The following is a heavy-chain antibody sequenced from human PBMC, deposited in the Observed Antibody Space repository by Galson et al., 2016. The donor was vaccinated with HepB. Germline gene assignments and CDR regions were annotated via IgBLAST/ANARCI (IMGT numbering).Heavy chain of an antibody. J-gene: IGHJ5*02. CDR1: GDSMSRDVYY. CDR3: ARDEDSNYAWFDP. D-gene: IGHD4-11*01. V-gene: IGHV4-31*03. Sequence: TLSLTCNVFGDSMSRDVYYWSWIRQHPGKGLEWIGYIHSSGSAHYNPSLKGRVIISLDTSKNQFFLKLTSVTAADTAVYYCARDEDSNYAWFDPWGQGTLVTVSS. CDR2: IHSSGSA.